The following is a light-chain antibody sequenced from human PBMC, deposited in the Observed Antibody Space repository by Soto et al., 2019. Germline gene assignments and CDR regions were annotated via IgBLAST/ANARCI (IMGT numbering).Light chain of an antibody. CDR2: GSS. J-gene: IGKJ2*01. V-gene: IGKV3-20*01. CDR3: QQYGSSPPYT. CDR1: ENVSNNY. Sequence: VLTQSPGTLSLSPGERATLSCRASENVSNNYLAWYQQKPGQAPRLLIFGSSDRAAGIPARFSGSGSGTGLNFTISRREPEDFALYYCQQYGSSPPYTFGQGTKLEIK.